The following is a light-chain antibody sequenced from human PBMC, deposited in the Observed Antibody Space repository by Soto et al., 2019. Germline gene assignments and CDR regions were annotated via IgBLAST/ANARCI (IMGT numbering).Light chain of an antibody. J-gene: IGLJ3*02. CDR3: AAWDDSLNGWV. CDR1: SSNIGSNT. V-gene: IGLV1-44*01. Sequence: QSVLTQPPSASGTPGQRVTISCSGSSSNIGSNTVNWYQQLPGTAPKLLIYSNNQRPSGVPDRFSGSKSGTSASLAISGFQSVDEADYYCAAWDDSLNGWVFGGGTKVTVL. CDR2: SNN.